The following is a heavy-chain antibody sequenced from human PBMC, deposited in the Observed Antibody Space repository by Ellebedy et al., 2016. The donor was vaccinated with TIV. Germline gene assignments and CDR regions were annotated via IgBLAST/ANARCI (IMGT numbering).Heavy chain of an antibody. CDR1: GFPFGAYS. CDR2: IRSHTYGGTT. CDR3: ARDSSGWSRDY. Sequence: PGGSLRLSCTASGFPFGAYSVSWPRQAPGTGLEWVGLIRSHTYGGTTEYAASVKCRFIISRDESKSTANLDLNSLKTEDTAVYYFARDSSGWSRDYWGQGTLVTVSS. D-gene: IGHD6-19*01. V-gene: IGHV3-49*03. J-gene: IGHJ4*02.